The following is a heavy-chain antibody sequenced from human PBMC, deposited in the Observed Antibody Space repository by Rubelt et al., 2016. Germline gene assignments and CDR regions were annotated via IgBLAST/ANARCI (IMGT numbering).Heavy chain of an antibody. CDR1: GYTFTSYG. J-gene: IGHJ4*02. D-gene: IGHD3-3*01. CDR2: ISAYNGNT. V-gene: IGHV1-18*01. Sequence: QVQLVQSGAEVKKPGASVKVSCKASGYTFTSYGISWVRQAPGQGLEWMGWISAYNGNTNDGSKLHGRVTMTTDPSTSTAYMELSSLRSEDTAVYYCARVFGVANPPDYWGQGTLVTVSS. CDR3: ARVFGVANPPDY.